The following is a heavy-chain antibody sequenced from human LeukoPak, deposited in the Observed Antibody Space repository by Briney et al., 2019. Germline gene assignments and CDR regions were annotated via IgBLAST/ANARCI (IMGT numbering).Heavy chain of an antibody. D-gene: IGHD3-10*02. J-gene: IGHJ6*04. CDR2: ISYDGCNK. V-gene: IGHV3-30*04. CDR1: GFNFNTYA. CDR3: AELGITMIGGV. Sequence: GGSLRLSCAASGFNFNTYAMHWVRQAQGRGLQWLAVISYDGCNKLYGDCVKGRFTISRDNAKNSLYLQMNSLRAEDTAVYYCAELGITMIGGVWGKGTTVTISS.